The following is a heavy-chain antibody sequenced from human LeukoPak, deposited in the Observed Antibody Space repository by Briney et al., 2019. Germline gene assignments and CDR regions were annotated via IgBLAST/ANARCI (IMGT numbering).Heavy chain of an antibody. D-gene: IGHD2-8*02. V-gene: IGHV4-34*01. Sequence: SETLSLTCAVYGGSFSGYYWSWIRRPPGKGLEWIGEINHSGSTNYNPSLKSRVTISVDTSKNQFSLKLSSVTAADTAVYYCARRPFHAVLDYWGQGTLVTVSS. CDR1: GGSFSGYY. CDR3: ARRPFHAVLDY. CDR2: INHSGST. J-gene: IGHJ4*02.